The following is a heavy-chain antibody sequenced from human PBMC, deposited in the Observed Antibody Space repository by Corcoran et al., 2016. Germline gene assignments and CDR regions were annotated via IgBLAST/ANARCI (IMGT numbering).Heavy chain of an antibody. J-gene: IGHJ4*02. CDR1: GGSISSYY. Sequence: QVPLQESGPGLVKPSETLSLTCTVSGGSISSYYWSWIRQPPGKGLEWIGYIYYSGSTNYNPSLKSRVTISVDTSKNQFSLKLSSVTAADTAVYYCARAMGDYSVAFDYWGQGTLVTVSS. CDR2: IYYSGST. CDR3: ARAMGDYSVAFDY. V-gene: IGHV4-59*01. D-gene: IGHD4-17*01.